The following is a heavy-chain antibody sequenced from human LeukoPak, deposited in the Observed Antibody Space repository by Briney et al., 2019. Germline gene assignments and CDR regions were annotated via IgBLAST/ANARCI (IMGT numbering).Heavy chain of an antibody. Sequence: GGSLRLSCAASGFTFSSHGMHCVRQTPGKGLEWVALISYDGIYKKFADSVKGRFTISRDNSKNTLFLQMYSLRAEDAAMYYCAKVKWEVPNYWYFDLWGRGTLVTVSS. CDR1: GFTFSSHG. J-gene: IGHJ2*01. V-gene: IGHV3-33*05. CDR2: ISYDGIYK. CDR3: AKVKWEVPNYWYFDL. D-gene: IGHD1-26*01.